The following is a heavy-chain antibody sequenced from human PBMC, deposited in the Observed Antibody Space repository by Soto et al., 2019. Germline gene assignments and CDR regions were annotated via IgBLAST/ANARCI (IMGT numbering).Heavy chain of an antibody. Sequence: GGSLRLSCAASGFTFSSYSMNWVRQAPGKGLEWVSYISSSSTIYYADSVKGRFTISRDNAKNSLYLQMNSLRAEDTAVYYCARDPSTFWSGYYLGRDYYYYMDVWGKGTTVTVSS. CDR2: ISSSSTI. V-gene: IGHV3-48*01. CDR1: GFTFSSYS. D-gene: IGHD3-3*01. J-gene: IGHJ6*03. CDR3: ARDPSTFWSGYYLGRDYYYYMDV.